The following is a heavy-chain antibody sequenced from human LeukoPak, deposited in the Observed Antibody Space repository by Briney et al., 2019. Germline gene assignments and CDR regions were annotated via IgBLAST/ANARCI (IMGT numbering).Heavy chain of an antibody. V-gene: IGHV3-64*01. D-gene: IGHD3-10*01. CDR2: ISSNGDNT. CDR1: GFTFSSYA. Sequence: PGGSLRLSCAASGFTFSSYAMHWVRQAPGKGLEYASSISSNGDNTYYANSVKARFTISRDNSKNTLYLQMGSLRGEDMAVYYCARAWYGSGSSFFDYWGQGTLVTVSS. J-gene: IGHJ4*02. CDR3: ARAWYGSGSSFFDY.